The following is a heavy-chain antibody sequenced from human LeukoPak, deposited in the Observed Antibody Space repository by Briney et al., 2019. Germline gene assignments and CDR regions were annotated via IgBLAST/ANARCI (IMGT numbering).Heavy chain of an antibody. V-gene: IGHV3-7*03. CDR3: ARGGGLDV. J-gene: IGHJ6*02. D-gene: IGHD3-16*01. CDR1: GFTFSSYW. CDR2: INHNGNVN. Sequence: GGSLRLSCAASGFTFSSYWMNWARQAPGKGLEWVASINHNGNVNYYVESVKGRFTISRDNAKNSLYLQMSNLRAADTAVSFCARGGGLDVWGQGATVTVSS.